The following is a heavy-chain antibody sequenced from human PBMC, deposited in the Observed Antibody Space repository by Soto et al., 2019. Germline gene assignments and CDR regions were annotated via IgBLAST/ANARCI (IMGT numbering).Heavy chain of an antibody. CDR2: ISSAVNT. CDR1: GFTFSAYA. Sequence: GGSLRLSCAASGFTFSAYAMGWVRQPPGKGLEWVSAISSAVNTYYADSVKGRFTISRDNSKNTLSLQMNSLRAEDTAVYYCAKQVRDGTSSPYYFDYWGQGTLVTVSS. CDR3: AKQVRDGTSSPYYFDY. V-gene: IGHV3-23*01. J-gene: IGHJ4*02. D-gene: IGHD6-6*01.